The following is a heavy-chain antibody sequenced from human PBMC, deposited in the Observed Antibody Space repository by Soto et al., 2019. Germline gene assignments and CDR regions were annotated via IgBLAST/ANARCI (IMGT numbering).Heavy chain of an antibody. CDR2: ISGSGNRT. V-gene: IGHV3-23*01. D-gene: IGHD1-26*01. CDR1: GFTLSSYA. CDR3: AKEVTSGSYSNYYYSLDV. J-gene: IGHJ6*01. Sequence: EVQLLESGGGLVQPGGSLRLSCAASGFTLSSYAMSWVRQAPGKGQEWVSAISGSGNRTFHADSVKGRFTISRDNSKNAIYLQMNSLRVEDTAVYYCAKEVTSGSYSNYYYSLDVWGQGTTVTVSS.